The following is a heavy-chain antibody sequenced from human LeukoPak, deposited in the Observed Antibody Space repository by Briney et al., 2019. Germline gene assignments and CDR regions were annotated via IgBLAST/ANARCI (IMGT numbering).Heavy chain of an antibody. CDR3: ARVELGVSSGY. J-gene: IGHJ4*02. V-gene: IGHV1-2*06. CDR2: INPSSGDT. Sequence: ASVKVSCKASGYTFTGYYLHWVRQAPGQGLEWMGRINPSSGDTNHAQKFQDRVTLTRDTSISTVYMELTGLRSNDTAVYYCARVELGVSSGYWGQGTLVTVSS. CDR1: GYTFTGYY. D-gene: IGHD3-22*01.